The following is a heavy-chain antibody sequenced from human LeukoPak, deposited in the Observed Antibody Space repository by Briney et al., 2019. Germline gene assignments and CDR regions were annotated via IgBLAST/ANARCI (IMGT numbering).Heavy chain of an antibody. Sequence: ASVTVSCKASGYTFTSYGISWVRQAPGQGLEWMGWISAYNGNTNYAQKLQGRVTMTTDTSTSTAYMELRSLRSDDTAVYYYARILRGYCSGGSCYDFDYWGQGTLVTVSS. CDR3: ARILRGYCSGGSCYDFDY. D-gene: IGHD2-15*01. J-gene: IGHJ4*02. V-gene: IGHV1-18*04. CDR1: GYTFTSYG. CDR2: ISAYNGNT.